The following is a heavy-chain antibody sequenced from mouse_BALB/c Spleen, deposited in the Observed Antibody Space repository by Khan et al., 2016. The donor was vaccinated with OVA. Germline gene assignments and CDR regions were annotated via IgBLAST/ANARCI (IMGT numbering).Heavy chain of an antibody. CDR2: IAPGSGST. J-gene: IGHJ4*01. Sequence: DMVKPGASVKLSCKASGYTFTSYWINLIKQRPGQGLEWIGRIAPGSGSTNYNEMFKGKATLTVDTSSSTAYSQLSSLSSEDSAVYFCARSNYYGRSLYALDYWGQGTSVTVSS. D-gene: IGHD1-1*01. CDR1: GYTFTSYW. V-gene: IGHV1S41*01. CDR3: ARSNYYGRSLYALDY.